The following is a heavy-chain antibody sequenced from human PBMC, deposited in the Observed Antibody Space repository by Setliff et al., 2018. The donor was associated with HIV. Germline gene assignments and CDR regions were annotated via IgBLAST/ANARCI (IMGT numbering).Heavy chain of an antibody. Sequence: HPGGSLRLSCVGSGFTFKTYSMNWVRQAPGKGLEWLSYIKTDGGTTYDADSVEGRFTISRDNAKNSLYLQMDNLTVDDTAEYFCARGRCSDAACFFDYWGQGTLVTVSS. V-gene: IGHV3-48*01. D-gene: IGHD3-16*01. CDR3: ARGRCSDAACFFDY. CDR1: GFTFKTYS. J-gene: IGHJ4*02. CDR2: IKTDGGTT.